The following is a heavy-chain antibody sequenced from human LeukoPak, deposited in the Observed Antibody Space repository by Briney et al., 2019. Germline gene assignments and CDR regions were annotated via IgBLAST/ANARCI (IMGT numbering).Heavy chain of an antibody. V-gene: IGHV4-4*02. Sequence: PSGTLPLTCAVSGGSISSSNWWSWVRQPPGKGLEWIGSIYYSGSTYYDPSLKSRVTISVDTSKNQFSLKLSSVTAADTAVYYCARHRWKLYDAFDIWGQGTMVTVSS. CDR2: IYYSGST. CDR1: GGSISSSNW. J-gene: IGHJ3*02. CDR3: ARHRWKLYDAFDI. D-gene: IGHD2-15*01.